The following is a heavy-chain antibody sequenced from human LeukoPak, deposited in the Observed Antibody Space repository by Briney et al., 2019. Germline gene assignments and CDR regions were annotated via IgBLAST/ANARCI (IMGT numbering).Heavy chain of an antibody. D-gene: IGHD2-2*01. Sequence: GASVKVSCKASGYTFTSYGISWVRQAPGQGLEWMGWISAYNGNTNYAQKFQGRVTITRNTSISTAYMELSSLRSEDTAVYYCARGLIVVVPAEAWFDPWGQGTLVTVSS. V-gene: IGHV1-18*01. CDR3: ARGLIVVVPAEAWFDP. CDR2: ISAYNGNT. CDR1: GYTFTSYG. J-gene: IGHJ5*02.